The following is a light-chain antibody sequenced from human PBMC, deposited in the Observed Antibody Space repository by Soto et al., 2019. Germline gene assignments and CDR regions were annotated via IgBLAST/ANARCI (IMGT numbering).Light chain of an antibody. Sequence: EVVFTQSPGPVCCAPGERATLSCRPSQSVSSTYLAWYQQKPGQAPRLLIYGASSRATGIPDRFSGSGSGTDFTLTISRLEPEDFAVFYCQQYGSSPRTFGQGTKVDIK. V-gene: IGKV3-20*01. J-gene: IGKJ1*01. CDR1: QSVSSTY. CDR3: QQYGSSPRT. CDR2: GAS.